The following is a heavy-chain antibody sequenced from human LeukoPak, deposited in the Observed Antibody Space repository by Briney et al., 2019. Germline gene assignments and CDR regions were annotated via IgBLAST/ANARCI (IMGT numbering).Heavy chain of an antibody. V-gene: IGHV4-4*07. D-gene: IGHD4-17*01. J-gene: IGHJ4*02. CDR1: GGSISSYY. CDR3: ARGTVTTLFDY. CDR2: VYPSGST. Sequence: PSETLSLTCTVSGGSISSYYWNWIRQPAGKGLEWIGRVYPSGSTNYNPSLKGRVTMSVDTSKNQFSLKLSSVTAADTAVYYCARGTVTTLFDYWGQGTLVTVSS.